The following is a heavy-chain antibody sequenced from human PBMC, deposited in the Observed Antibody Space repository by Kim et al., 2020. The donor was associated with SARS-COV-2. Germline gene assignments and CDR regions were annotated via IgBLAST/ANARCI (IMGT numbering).Heavy chain of an antibody. J-gene: IGHJ4*02. V-gene: IGHV4-31*02. CDR3: ARVAPSFGMVRGGTDY. Sequence: LKSRVTISVDTSKNQFSLKLSSVTAADTAVYYCARVAPSFGMVRGGTDYWGQGTLVTVSS. D-gene: IGHD3-10*01.